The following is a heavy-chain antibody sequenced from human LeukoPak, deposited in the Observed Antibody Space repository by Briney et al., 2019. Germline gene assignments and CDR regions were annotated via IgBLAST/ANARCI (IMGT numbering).Heavy chain of an antibody. CDR2: INPNSGGT. CDR3: ARTSVVPAAMEGYYYYYGMDV. Sequence: GASVKVSCKASGYTFTGYYMHWVRQAPGQGLEWMGWINPNSGGTNYAQKFQGWVTMTRDTSISTAYMELSRLRSDDTAVYYCARTSVVPAAMEGYYYYYGMDVWGQGTTVTVSS. V-gene: IGHV1-2*04. CDR1: GYTFTGYY. J-gene: IGHJ6*02. D-gene: IGHD2-2*01.